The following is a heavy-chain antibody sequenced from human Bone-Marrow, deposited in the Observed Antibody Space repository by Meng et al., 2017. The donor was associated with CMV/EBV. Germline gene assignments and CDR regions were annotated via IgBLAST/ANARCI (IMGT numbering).Heavy chain of an antibody. CDR3: ARENDAGYYFDY. J-gene: IGHJ4*02. V-gene: IGHV4-39*07. CDR1: GGSISSSSTYY. CDR2: IYYSGST. Sequence: GSLRLSCTVSGGSISSSSTYYWGWIRQPPGKGLEWIGSIYYSGSTNYNPSLKSRVTISVDTSKNQFSLKLSSVTAADTAVYYCARENDAGYYFDYWGQGTLVTVSS. D-gene: IGHD3-10*01.